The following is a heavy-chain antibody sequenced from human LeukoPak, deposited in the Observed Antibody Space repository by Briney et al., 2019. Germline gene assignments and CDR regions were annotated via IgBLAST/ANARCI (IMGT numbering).Heavy chain of an antibody. D-gene: IGHD6-13*01. Sequence: GASVKVSCKASGYTFTSYYMHWVRQAPGQGLEWMGIINPSGGSTSYAQKFQGRVTMTRDMSTSTVYMELSSLRAEDTAVYYCAKAYRYSSSWYARRYYYYMDVWGKGTTVTISS. V-gene: IGHV1-46*01. J-gene: IGHJ6*03. CDR2: INPSGGST. CDR3: AKAYRYSSSWYARRYYYYMDV. CDR1: GYTFTSYY.